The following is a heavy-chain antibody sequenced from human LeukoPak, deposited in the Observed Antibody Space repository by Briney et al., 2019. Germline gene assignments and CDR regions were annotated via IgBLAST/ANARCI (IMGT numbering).Heavy chain of an antibody. CDR3: AKGRYLDSSGYPIDY. D-gene: IGHD3-22*01. CDR1: GFTFSSNW. J-gene: IGHJ4*02. Sequence: PGGSLRLSCAASGFTFSSNWMNWVRQAPGKGLEWVANIKEDGSEKYYADSVKGRFTISRDSSKNTLYLQMDSLRPEDTALYYCAKGRYLDSSGYPIDYWGQGTLVTVSS. V-gene: IGHV3-7*01. CDR2: IKEDGSEK.